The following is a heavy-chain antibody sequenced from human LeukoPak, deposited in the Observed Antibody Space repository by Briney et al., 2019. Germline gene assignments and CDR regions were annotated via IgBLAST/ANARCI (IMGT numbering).Heavy chain of an antibody. J-gene: IGHJ3*02. Sequence: VRSLRLSCAASGFTFDDYGMSWVRQAPGQGLEWVSGINWNGGSTGYADSVKGRFTISRDNAKNSLYMQMNSLRAEDTALYYCAREGLGPFDIWGQGTMVTVSS. V-gene: IGHV3-20*04. CDR3: AREGLGPFDI. CDR1: GFTFDDYG. CDR2: INWNGGST.